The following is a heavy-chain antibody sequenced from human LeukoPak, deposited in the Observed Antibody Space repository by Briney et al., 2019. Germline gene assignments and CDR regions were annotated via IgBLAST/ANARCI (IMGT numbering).Heavy chain of an antibody. CDR1: GYTFTSYH. CDR3: ARDYVDDIPMIKDY. V-gene: IGHV1-46*01. J-gene: IGHJ4*02. CDR2: INLSGGST. Sequence: ASVTVSFKASGYTFTSYHMHWVRQAPGQGLEWMGLINLSGGSTTYAQRFQGRATLTRDTSTSTVYMELSSLRSEDTAVYYCARDYVDDIPMIKDYWGQGTLVTVSS. D-gene: IGHD2-8*01.